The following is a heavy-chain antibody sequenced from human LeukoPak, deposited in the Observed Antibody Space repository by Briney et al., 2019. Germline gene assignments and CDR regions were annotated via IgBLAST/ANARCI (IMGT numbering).Heavy chain of an antibody. D-gene: IGHD2-2*01. CDR2: IRYDGSNK. CDR1: GFTFSSYG. Sequence: GGSLRLSCAASGFTFSSYGMHWVRQAPGKGLEWVAFIRYDGSNKYYADSVKGRFTISRDNSKNPLYLQMNSLRAEDTAVYYCAKDIVVVPAAATVPWGQGTLVTVSS. CDR3: AKDIVVVPAAATVP. V-gene: IGHV3-30*02. J-gene: IGHJ5*02.